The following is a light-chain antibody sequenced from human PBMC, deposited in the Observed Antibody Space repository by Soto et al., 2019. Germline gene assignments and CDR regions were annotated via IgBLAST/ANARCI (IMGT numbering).Light chain of an antibody. V-gene: IGLV2-23*01. J-gene: IGLJ2*01. CDR2: EGS. Sequence: QSALTQPASVSGSPGQSITISCTGTSSDVGSYNLVSWYQQHPGKAPKLMIYEGSKRPSGVSNRFSGSKSGNTASLTISGLQAEDEADYYGCSYAGSLVFVGGTKLTVL. CDR1: SSDVGSYNL. CDR3: CSYAGSLV.